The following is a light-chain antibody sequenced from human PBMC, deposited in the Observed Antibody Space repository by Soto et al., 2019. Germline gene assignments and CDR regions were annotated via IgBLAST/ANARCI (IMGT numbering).Light chain of an antibody. J-gene: IGKJ1*01. CDR1: QRVSSN. V-gene: IGKV3-20*01. CDR2: GAS. CDR3: QQYGSSPWT. Sequence: EIVMTQSPATLSVSPLERATLSCRASQRVSSNLAWYQQKPGQAPRLLIYGASSRATGIPDRFSGSGSGTDFTLTISRLEPEDFAVYYCQQYGSSPWTFGQGTKVDIK.